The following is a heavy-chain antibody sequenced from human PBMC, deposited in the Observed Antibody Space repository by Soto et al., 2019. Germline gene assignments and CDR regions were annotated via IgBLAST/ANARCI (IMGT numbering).Heavy chain of an antibody. CDR1: GYTFTSFD. Sequence: ASVKVSCKASGYTFTSFDINWVRQATGQGLEWKGWMNPNSGNTGYAQKFQGRVTITRDTSISTAYMELNSLTSEDTAVYYCARGPIYGSGSYLSDPWGQGTLVTVSS. D-gene: IGHD3-10*01. CDR2: MNPNSGNT. V-gene: IGHV1-8*01. J-gene: IGHJ5*02. CDR3: ARGPIYGSGSYLSDP.